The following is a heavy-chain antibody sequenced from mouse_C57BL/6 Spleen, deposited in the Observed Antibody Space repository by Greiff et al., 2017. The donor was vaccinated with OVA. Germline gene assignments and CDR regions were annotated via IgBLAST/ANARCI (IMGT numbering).Heavy chain of an antibody. CDR3: ARTDYGSSYRFDY. D-gene: IGHD1-1*01. CDR1: GYTFTSYW. V-gene: IGHV1-55*01. Sequence: QVQLQQPGAELVKPGASVKMSCKASGYTFTSYWITWVKQRPGQGLEWIGDIYPGSGSTNYNEKFKSKATLTVDTSSSTAYMQLSSLTSEDSAVYYCARTDYGSSYRFDYWGQGTTLTVSS. CDR2: IYPGSGST. J-gene: IGHJ2*01.